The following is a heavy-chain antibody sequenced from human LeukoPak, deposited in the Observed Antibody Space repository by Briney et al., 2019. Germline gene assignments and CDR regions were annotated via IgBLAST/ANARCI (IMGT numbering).Heavy chain of an antibody. V-gene: IGHV4-59*01. CDR2: IYYSGST. CDR1: GGSISSYY. CDR3: ARGRMATIVWGYYYYMDV. J-gene: IGHJ6*03. Sequence: PSETLSLTCTVSGGSISSYYWSWLRQPPGKGLEWVGYIYYSGSTNYNPSLKSQVTISVDTSKNQFSLKLSSVTAADTAVYYCARGRMATIVWGYYYYMDVWGKGTTVTVSS. D-gene: IGHD5-24*01.